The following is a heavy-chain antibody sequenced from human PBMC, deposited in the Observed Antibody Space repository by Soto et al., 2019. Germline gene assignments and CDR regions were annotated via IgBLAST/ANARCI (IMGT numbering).Heavy chain of an antibody. J-gene: IGHJ3*02. V-gene: IGHV3-30*18. D-gene: IGHD6-19*01. CDR1: GFTFSSYG. Sequence: QVQLVESGGGVVQPGRSLRLSCAASGFTFSSYGMHWVRQAPGKGLEWVAVISYDGSNKYYADSVKGRFTISRDNSKNTRNRQRNSLRAEDTAVYYWAKEARYSSGWYPEPFDIWGQGTMVTVSS. CDR2: ISYDGSNK. CDR3: AKEARYSSGWYPEPFDI.